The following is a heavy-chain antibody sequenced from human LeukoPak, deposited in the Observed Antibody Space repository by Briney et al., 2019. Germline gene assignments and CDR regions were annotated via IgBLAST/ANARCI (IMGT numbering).Heavy chain of an antibody. CDR1: GFTFSSYE. Sequence: GGFLRLSCAASGFTFSSYEMNWVRQAPGKGLEWVSYISSSSSTIYYADSVKGRFTISRDNAKNSLYLQMNSLRAEDTAVYYCARDEIYYDILTGYRHFDYWGQGTLVTVFS. V-gene: IGHV3-48*01. J-gene: IGHJ4*02. CDR3: ARDEIYYDILTGYRHFDY. D-gene: IGHD3-9*01. CDR2: ISSSSSTI.